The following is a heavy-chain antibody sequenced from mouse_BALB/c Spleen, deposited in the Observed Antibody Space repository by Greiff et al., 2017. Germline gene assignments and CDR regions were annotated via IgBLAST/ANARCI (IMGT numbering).Heavy chain of an antibody. CDR2: IYPGNSDT. CDR3: TTYRGLGREFAY. V-gene: IGHV1-5*01. CDR1: GYTFTSYW. J-gene: IGHJ3*01. D-gene: IGHD4-1*01. Sequence: EVQLQQSGTVLARPGASVKMSCKASGYTFTSYWMHWVKQRPGQGLEWIGAIYPGNSDTSYNQKFKGKAKLTAVTSTSTAYMELSSLTNEDSAVYYCTTYRGLGREFAYWGQGTLVTVSA.